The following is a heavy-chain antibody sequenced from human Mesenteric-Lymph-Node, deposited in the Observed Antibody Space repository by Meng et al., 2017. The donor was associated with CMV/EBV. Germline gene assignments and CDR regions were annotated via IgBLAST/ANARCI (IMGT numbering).Heavy chain of an antibody. CDR2: INHSGST. Sequence: QGAVAGLLQPAPTLSLPCLVYVRSFSGYYRSGIRQPAGKGLEWIEEINHSGSTNHNPSLKSRVTISVDTSKNQFSLKLSSVTAADTAVYYCARGNYMVRWFSSTTFDYWGQGTLVTVSS. D-gene: IGHD3-10*01. J-gene: IGHJ4*02. V-gene: IGHV4-34*01. CDR1: VRSFSGYY. CDR3: ARGNYMVRWFSSTTFDY.